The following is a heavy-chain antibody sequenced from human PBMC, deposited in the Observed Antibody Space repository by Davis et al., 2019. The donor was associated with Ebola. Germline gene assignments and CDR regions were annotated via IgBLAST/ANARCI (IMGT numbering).Heavy chain of an antibody. Sequence: MPGGSLRLSCTVSGGSISSHYWSWVRQPPGKGLEWIADINYSGRTNYNPSLASRATISIATSKSQFSLNLNSVTDSGTAVYYCARVGGDGSSNLEGLDSWGRGTLVTVSS. V-gene: IGHV4-59*11. D-gene: IGHD3-16*01. CDR2: INYSGRT. CDR1: GGSISSHY. CDR3: ARVGGDGSSNLEGLDS. J-gene: IGHJ4*02.